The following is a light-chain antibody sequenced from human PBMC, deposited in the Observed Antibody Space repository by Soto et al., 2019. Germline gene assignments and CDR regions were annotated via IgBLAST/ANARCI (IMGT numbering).Light chain of an antibody. CDR3: QQYYTIPLT. Sequence: DIVMTQSTDSLAVSLGERATINCKSSQSVLYSSNNKNYLAWYQQKPGQPPKLLIYWASTRESGLPDRFSGSGSGTDFTLTISSLQAEDVAIYYCQQYYTIPLTFGGGTKVDIK. CDR2: WAS. V-gene: IGKV4-1*01. CDR1: QSVLYSSNNKNY. J-gene: IGKJ4*01.